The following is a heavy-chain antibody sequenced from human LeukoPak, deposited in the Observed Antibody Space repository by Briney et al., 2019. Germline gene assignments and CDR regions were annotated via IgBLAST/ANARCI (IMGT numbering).Heavy chain of an antibody. Sequence: SETLSLTCTVSGASISSYYWSWIRQPPGKGLEYIGYIHYSGITNYNPSLKSRVTISVDTSKNQFSLRLSSVTAADTAVYYCARHDTRGGAYDIWGQGTMVTVS. CDR2: IHYSGIT. V-gene: IGHV4-59*08. J-gene: IGHJ3*02. CDR1: GASISSYY. D-gene: IGHD3-10*01. CDR3: ARHDTRGGAYDI.